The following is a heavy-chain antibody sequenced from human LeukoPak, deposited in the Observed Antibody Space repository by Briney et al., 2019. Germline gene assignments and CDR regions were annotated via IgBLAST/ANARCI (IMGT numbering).Heavy chain of an antibody. V-gene: IGHV3-23*01. J-gene: IGHJ3*02. CDR3: ARVPPQWLPNRDAFDI. CDR1: GFTFRRNA. Sequence: GSLRLSCAASGFTFRRNAMTWVRQAPGKGLEWLSAISGSDGSTYYADSVKGRFTISRDNAKNSLYLQMNSLRAEDTAVYYCARVPPQWLPNRDAFDIWGQGTMVTVSS. D-gene: IGHD6-19*01. CDR2: ISGSDGST.